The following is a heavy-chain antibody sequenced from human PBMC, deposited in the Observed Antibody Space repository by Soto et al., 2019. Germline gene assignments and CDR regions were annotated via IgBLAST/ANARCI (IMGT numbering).Heavy chain of an antibody. CDR2: ISSSSSYI. D-gene: IGHD3-3*01. CDR1: GFTFSSYS. J-gene: IGHJ4*02. Sequence: PGGSLRLSYAASGFTFSSYSMNWVRQAPGKGLEWVSSISSSSSYIYYADSVKGRFTISRDNSKNTLYLQMNSLRAEDTAVYYCARGQIDFWSGYYPDYWGQGVLVTVSS. V-gene: IGHV3-21*01. CDR3: ARGQIDFWSGYYPDY.